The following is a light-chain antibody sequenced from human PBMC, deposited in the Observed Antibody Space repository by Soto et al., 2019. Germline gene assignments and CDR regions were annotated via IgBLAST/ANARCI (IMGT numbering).Light chain of an antibody. V-gene: IGKV2-28*01. J-gene: IGKJ2*01. CDR2: FGS. Sequence: DIVMTQSPLSLPVTPGEPASISCRSSQSLLHSNGDYYLDWFLQKPGQSPQVLISFGSNRASAVPERFSGSGICTDFTLKISRQQAEDVRAYYSMQSLHTSDTFGQETKLPIK. CDR1: QSLLHSNGDYY. CDR3: MQSLHTSDT.